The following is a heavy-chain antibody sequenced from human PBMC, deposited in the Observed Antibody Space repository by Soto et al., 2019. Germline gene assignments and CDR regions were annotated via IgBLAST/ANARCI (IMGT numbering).Heavy chain of an antibody. D-gene: IGHD6-19*01. CDR3: ARGVGQWLVNWFDP. V-gene: IGHV4-61*01. Sequence: QVQLQESGPGLVKPSETLSLTCTVSGGSVSYGFNYWSWIRQPPGKGLEWIGCIDYSGTANYNPSLRSRVSISLDTSKNQFSRKLTSVTAADTAVYYCARGVGQWLVNWFDPCGQGTLVTVSS. CDR1: GGSVSYGFNY. J-gene: IGHJ5*02. CDR2: IDYSGTA.